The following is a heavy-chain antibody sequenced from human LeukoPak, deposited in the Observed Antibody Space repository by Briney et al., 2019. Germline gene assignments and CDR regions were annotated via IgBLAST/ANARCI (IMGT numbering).Heavy chain of an antibody. V-gene: IGHV3-23*01. J-gene: IGHJ6*02. D-gene: IGHD6-19*01. Sequence: GGSLRLSCEASGFTFSEHYMDWIRQAPGKGLEWVSGISASGGTTSYADSVKGRFTISRDNSKNTLYLQMNSLRADDTAVYYCAKAAGNYYYYYGMDVWAQGTTVTVSS. CDR1: GFTFSEHY. CDR3: AKAAGNYYYYYGMDV. CDR2: ISASGGTT.